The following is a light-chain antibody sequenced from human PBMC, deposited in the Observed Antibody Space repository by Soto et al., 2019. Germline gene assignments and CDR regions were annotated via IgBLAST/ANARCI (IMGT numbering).Light chain of an antibody. J-gene: IGKJ4*01. CDR3: QQTFSNLLS. CDR1: ESISDY. V-gene: IGKV1-39*01. Sequence: IQLTQSPSSLSASVGDRVTIACRASESISDYLNWYQHKPGEAPKVLVYSASTLRGGVPSRFSGTGSGTDFTLTISSLQPEDGATYYGQQTFSNLLSFGDGTKVEIK. CDR2: SAS.